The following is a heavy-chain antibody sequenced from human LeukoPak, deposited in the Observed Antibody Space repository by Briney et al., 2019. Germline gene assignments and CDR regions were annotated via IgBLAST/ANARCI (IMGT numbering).Heavy chain of an antibody. V-gene: IGHV3-23*01. CDR1: GFSFSNFA. J-gene: IGHJ4*02. CDR2: IIGSSGDT. D-gene: IGHD5-12*01. CDR3: AKGAYDYIEMGYFDY. Sequence: GGSLRLSCAASGFSFSNFAMSWVRQAPGRGLEWVSLIIGSSGDTFYADSVKGRFTISRDNSKNRLYLQMNSLRAEDTALYYCAKGAYDYIEMGYFDYWGQGTLVTVSS.